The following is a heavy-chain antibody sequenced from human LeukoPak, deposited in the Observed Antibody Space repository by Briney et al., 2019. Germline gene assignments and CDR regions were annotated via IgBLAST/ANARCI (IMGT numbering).Heavy chain of an antibody. D-gene: IGHD3-10*01. J-gene: IGHJ4*02. CDR3: AREYGSGSSLDY. CDR1: GGSFSGYY. CDR2: INHSGST. V-gene: IGHV4-34*01. Sequence: SETLSLTCAVYGGSFSGYYWSWIRQPPGKGLEWIGEINHSGSTNYNPSLKSRVTISVDTSKNQFSLKLNSVTAADTAVYYCAREYGSGSSLDYWGRGTLVTVSS.